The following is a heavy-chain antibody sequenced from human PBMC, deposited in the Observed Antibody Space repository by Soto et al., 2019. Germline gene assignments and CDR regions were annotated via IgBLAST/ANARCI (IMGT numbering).Heavy chain of an antibody. CDR2: IIPILGIA. D-gene: IGHD2-15*01. CDR3: ARSQGVVVVYGMDV. J-gene: IGHJ6*02. V-gene: IGHV1-69*02. Sequence: SVKVSCKASGGTFSSYTISWVRHAPGQGLEWMGRIIPILGIANYAQKFQGRGKITADKSTSTAYMELSSLRSEDTAVYYCARSQGVVVVYGMDVWGQGTTVTVSS. CDR1: GGTFSSYT.